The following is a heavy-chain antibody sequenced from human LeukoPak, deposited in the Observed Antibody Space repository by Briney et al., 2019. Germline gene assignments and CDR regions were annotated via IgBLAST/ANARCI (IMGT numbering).Heavy chain of an antibody. V-gene: IGHV3-30*03. CDR3: ARVIQPTGRYYYGMDV. D-gene: IGHD5-18*01. CDR2: ISYDGSNK. J-gene: IGHJ6*02. CDR1: GFTFSSYG. Sequence: GGSLRLSCAASGFTFSSYGMHWVRQAPGKGLEWVAVISYDGSNKYYADSVKGRFTISRDNSKNTLYLQMNSLRAEDTAVYYCARVIQPTGRYYYGMDVWGQGTTVTVSS.